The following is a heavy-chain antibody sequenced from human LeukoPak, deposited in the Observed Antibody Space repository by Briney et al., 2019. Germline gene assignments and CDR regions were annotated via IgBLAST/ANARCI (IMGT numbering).Heavy chain of an antibody. Sequence: GASVKVSCKASGGTFSSYAISWVRQAPGQGLEWMGGNIPIFGTANYAQKFQGRVTITTDESTSTAYMELSSLRSEDTAVYYCARAAVPAAIPNWFDPWGQGTLVTVSS. CDR2: NIPIFGTA. CDR1: GGTFSSYA. CDR3: ARAAVPAAIPNWFDP. V-gene: IGHV1-69*05. J-gene: IGHJ5*02. D-gene: IGHD2-2*01.